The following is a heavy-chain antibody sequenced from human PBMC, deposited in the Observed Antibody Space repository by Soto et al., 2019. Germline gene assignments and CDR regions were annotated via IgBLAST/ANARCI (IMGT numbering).Heavy chain of an antibody. CDR3: ARDGEGY. V-gene: IGHV3-74*01. CDR1: GFTFSSNW. Sequence: EVQLVESGGGLVQPGGSLRLSCADSGFTFSSNWMHWVRQIPGKGLVWVSRINTDGSATNYADSVKGRFTTYRDNAKNMLYLQMNSLRLEDTAVYYCARDGEGYWGQGALVTVSS. D-gene: IGHD2-21*01. CDR2: INTDGSAT. J-gene: IGHJ4*02.